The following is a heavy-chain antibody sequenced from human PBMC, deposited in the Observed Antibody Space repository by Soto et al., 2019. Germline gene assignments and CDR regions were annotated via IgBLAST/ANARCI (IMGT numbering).Heavy chain of an antibody. Sequence: QVQLVQSGAEVKKPGASVKVSCKASGYTFTSYAMHWVRQAPGQRLEWMGWINAGNGKTKYSQKFQGRVTITGDTSASTAYMELSSLRSEDTAVYYCARQAVGGYNYGYWGQGTLVTVSS. J-gene: IGHJ4*02. CDR1: GYTFTSYA. D-gene: IGHD5-12*01. CDR3: ARQAVGGYNYGY. V-gene: IGHV1-3*01. CDR2: INAGNGKT.